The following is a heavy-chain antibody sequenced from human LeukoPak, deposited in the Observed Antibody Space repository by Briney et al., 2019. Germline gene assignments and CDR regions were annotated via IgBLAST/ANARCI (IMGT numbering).Heavy chain of an antibody. Sequence: PGGPLRLSCAASGFTFSSYGMHWVRQAPGKGLEWVAVISYDGSNKYYADSVKGRFTISRDNSKNTLYLQMNSLRAEDTAVYYCAKDNGWFGELSLGWFDPWGQGTLVTVSS. CDR2: ISYDGSNK. CDR3: AKDNGWFGELSLGWFDP. V-gene: IGHV3-30*18. J-gene: IGHJ5*02. CDR1: GFTFSSYG. D-gene: IGHD3-10*01.